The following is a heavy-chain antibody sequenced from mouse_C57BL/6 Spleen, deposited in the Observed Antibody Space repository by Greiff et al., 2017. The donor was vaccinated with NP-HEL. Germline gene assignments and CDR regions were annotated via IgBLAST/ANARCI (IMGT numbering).Heavy chain of an antibody. J-gene: IGHJ1*03. Sequence: VQLQQPGAELVRPGSSVKLSCKASGYTFTSYWMHWVKQRPIQGLEWIGNIDPSDSETHYNQKFKDKATLTVDKSSSTAYMQLSSLTSEDSAVYYCARVDYEGYFDVWGTGTTVTVSS. CDR3: ARVDYEGYFDV. CDR2: IDPSDSET. V-gene: IGHV1-52*01. CDR1: GYTFTSYW. D-gene: IGHD2-4*01.